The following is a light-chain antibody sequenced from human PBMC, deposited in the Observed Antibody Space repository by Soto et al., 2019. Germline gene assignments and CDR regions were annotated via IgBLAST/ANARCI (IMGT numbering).Light chain of an antibody. Sequence: AIRMTQSPSSLSASTGDRVTITCRASQGISSYLAWYQQKPGKAPKLLIYAASTLQGGVPSRFSGSGSGTDFTLTISCLQSEGFATYYCQQYYSYPRTFGQGTKV. J-gene: IGKJ1*01. CDR1: QGISSY. CDR3: QQYYSYPRT. CDR2: AAS. V-gene: IGKV1-8*01.